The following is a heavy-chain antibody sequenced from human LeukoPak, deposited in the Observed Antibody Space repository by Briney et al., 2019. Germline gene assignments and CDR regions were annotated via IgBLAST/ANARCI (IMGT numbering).Heavy chain of an antibody. CDR3: ARVGRYYYDSSGYYRKGWFDP. D-gene: IGHD3-22*01. CDR1: GGSISSSSYY. V-gene: IGHV4-39*07. Sequence: SETLSLTCTASGGSISSSSYYWGWIRQPPGKGLEWIGSIYYSGSTYYNPSLKSRVTISVDTSKNQFSLKLSSVTAADTAVYYCARVGRYYYDSSGYYRKGWFDPWGQGTLVTVSS. CDR2: IYYSGST. J-gene: IGHJ5*02.